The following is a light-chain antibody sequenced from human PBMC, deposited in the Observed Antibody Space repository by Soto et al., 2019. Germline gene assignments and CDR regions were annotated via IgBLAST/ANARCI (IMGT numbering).Light chain of an antibody. J-gene: IGKJ2*01. Sequence: EIVLTHSPGTLSLSPGERATLSCSASQSVSSSYLAWYQQKPGQAPRLLIYGASSRATGIPDRFSGSGSGTDFTLTISRLEPEDFAVYYCQQYGSSPPLYSFGQGTKLEIK. V-gene: IGKV3-20*01. CDR2: GAS. CDR3: QQYGSSPPLYS. CDR1: QSVSSSY.